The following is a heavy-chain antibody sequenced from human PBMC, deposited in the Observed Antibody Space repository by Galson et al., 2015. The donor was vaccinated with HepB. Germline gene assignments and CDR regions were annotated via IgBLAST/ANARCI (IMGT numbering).Heavy chain of an antibody. CDR1: GFTFGDYN. CDR2: IARKGDGGTT. Sequence: SLRLSCAASGFTFGDYNIHWFRQAPGKGLECVGCIARKGDGGTTLYAASVKGRFTISRDDSKSIAYLQMNSLKTEDTAVYYCVRDYRAGGYDLDCWGQGTLVTASS. CDR3: VRDYRAGGYDLDC. D-gene: IGHD5-12*01. V-gene: IGHV3-49*03. J-gene: IGHJ4*02.